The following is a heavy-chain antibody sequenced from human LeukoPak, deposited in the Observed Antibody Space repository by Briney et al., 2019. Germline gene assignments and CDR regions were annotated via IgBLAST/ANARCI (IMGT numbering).Heavy chain of an antibody. CDR2: ISGSGGST. V-gene: IGHV3-23*01. J-gene: IGHJ3*02. Sequence: GGSLRLSCAASGFTFSSYAMSWVRQAPGKGLEWVSAISGSGGSTYYADSVKGRFTISRDNSKNTLYLQMNSLRAEDTAVYYCXXDSSGYDAFDIWGQGTMVTVSS. CDR3: XXDSSGYDAFDI. D-gene: IGHD3-22*01. CDR1: GFTFSSYA.